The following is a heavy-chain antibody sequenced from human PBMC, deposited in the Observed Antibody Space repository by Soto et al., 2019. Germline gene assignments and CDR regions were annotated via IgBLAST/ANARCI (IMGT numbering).Heavy chain of an antibody. CDR1: GGSISSGGYY. D-gene: IGHD2-2*01. CDR3: ARDLIVVVPDPQDYGMDV. Sequence: QVQLQESGPGLVKPSQTLSLTCTVSGGSISSGGYYWSWIRQHPGKGLEWIGYIYYSGSTYYNPSLTSRVTISVDTSKNQFSLQLSSVTAADTAVYYCARDLIVVVPDPQDYGMDVWGQGTTVTVSS. CDR2: IYYSGST. J-gene: IGHJ6*02. V-gene: IGHV4-31*03.